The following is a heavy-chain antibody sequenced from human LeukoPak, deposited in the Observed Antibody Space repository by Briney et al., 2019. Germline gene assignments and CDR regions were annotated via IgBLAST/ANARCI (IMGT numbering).Heavy chain of an antibody. V-gene: IGHV4-34*01. CDR1: GGSFSGYY. D-gene: IGHD6-6*01. CDR2: INHSGST. Sequence: PSETLSLTCAVYGGSFSGYYWSWIRQPPGKGLEWIGEINHSGSTNYNPSLKSRVTISVDTSKNQFSLKLSSVTAADPAVYYCARSTSSSSCYYFDYWGQGTLVTVSS. CDR3: ARSTSSSSCYYFDY. J-gene: IGHJ4*02.